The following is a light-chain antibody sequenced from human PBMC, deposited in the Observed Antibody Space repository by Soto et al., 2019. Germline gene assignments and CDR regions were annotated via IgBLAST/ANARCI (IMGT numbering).Light chain of an antibody. CDR2: GIF. V-gene: IGKV3-20*01. J-gene: IGKJ1*01. CDR3: QQYNNWWT. Sequence: EIVLTQSPGTLSLSPGERATLSCRASQSVSSSSLAWYQQKPGQAPRLLIYGIFFRATGIPDRFSGSGSGTDFTLTISRLQSEDFAVYYCQQYNNWWTFGQGTKVDIK. CDR1: QSVSSSS.